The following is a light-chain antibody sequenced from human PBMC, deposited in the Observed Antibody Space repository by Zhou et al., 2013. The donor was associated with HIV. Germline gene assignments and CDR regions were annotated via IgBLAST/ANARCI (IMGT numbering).Light chain of an antibody. V-gene: IGKV3-20*01. CDR2: GAS. CDR3: QQYNKWPGLT. CDR1: QNVMYTY. Sequence: DIVLTQSPGTLSLSPGERATLSCRASQNVMYTYLNWYQHKPGQAPRLLIYGASSRATGIPDRFSGSGSGTDFTLTITRLEPEDFAVYYCQQYNKWPGLTFGGGTKVEIK. J-gene: IGKJ4*01.